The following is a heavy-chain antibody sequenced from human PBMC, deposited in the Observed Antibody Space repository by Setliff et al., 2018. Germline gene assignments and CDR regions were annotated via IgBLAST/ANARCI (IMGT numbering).Heavy chain of an antibody. J-gene: IGHJ5*02. CDR1: GFSFRDSW. D-gene: IGHD3-22*01. CDR2: INHDGIEK. CDR3: TTAPTYYYDSSGLP. Sequence: GGSLRLSCAASGFSFRDSWMSWVRQAPGKGLEWVANINHDGIEKYYVDSVKGRFTISRDNAKNSLYLQMNSLKTEDTAVYYCTTAPTYYYDSSGLPWGQGTLVTVSS. V-gene: IGHV3-7*03.